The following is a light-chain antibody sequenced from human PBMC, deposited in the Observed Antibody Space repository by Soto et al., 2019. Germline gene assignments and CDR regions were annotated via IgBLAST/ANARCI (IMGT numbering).Light chain of an antibody. J-gene: IGKJ4*01. V-gene: IGKV3D-15*01. Sequence: EIVMTQSPATLSVSPGERATLSCRASQSVSSNLAWYQQKPGQVPRLLIYGASTRATGIPARFSGSGSGTECTLIISSLQSEDFAVYYCQQYSRWPPLTFGGGTKVEIK. CDR1: QSVSSN. CDR3: QQYSRWPPLT. CDR2: GAS.